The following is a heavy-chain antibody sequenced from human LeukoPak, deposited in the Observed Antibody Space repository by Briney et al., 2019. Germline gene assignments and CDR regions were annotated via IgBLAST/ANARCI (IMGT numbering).Heavy chain of an antibody. CDR2: INPSGGST. D-gene: IGHD6-19*01. J-gene: IGHJ5*02. V-gene: IGHV1-46*01. CDR1: GYTFTSYY. CDR3: ARGRNGWNDR. Sequence: ASVKVSCKASGYTFTSYYMHWVRQAPGQGLEWMGIINPSGGSTSYAQKFQGRATMTRDTSTSTVYMELGRLRSDDTAVYYCARGRNGWNDRWGQGTLVTVSS.